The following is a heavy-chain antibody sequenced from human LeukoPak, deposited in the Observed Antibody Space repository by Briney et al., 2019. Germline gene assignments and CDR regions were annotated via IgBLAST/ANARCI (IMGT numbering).Heavy chain of an antibody. V-gene: IGHV1-69*05. CDR2: IIPIFGTT. CDR3: ARAARGVAARLNVFNYYYYMDV. J-gene: IGHJ6*03. D-gene: IGHD6-6*01. CDR1: GGTFSSYA. Sequence: AASVKVSCKASGGTFSSYAISWVRQAPGQGLEWMGGIIPIFGTTNYAQKFQGRVTITTDESTSTAYMELSSLRSEDTAVYYCARAARGVAARLNVFNYYYYMDVWGKGTTVTVSS.